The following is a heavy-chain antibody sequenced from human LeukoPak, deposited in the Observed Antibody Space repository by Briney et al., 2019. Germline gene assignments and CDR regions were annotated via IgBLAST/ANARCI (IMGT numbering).Heavy chain of an antibody. CDR3: AKDHSEYSSSPFDY. D-gene: IGHD6-6*01. J-gene: IGHJ4*02. CDR2: ISWNSGSI. V-gene: IGHV3-9*01. CDR1: GFTFDDYA. Sequence: GGSLRLSCAASGFTFDDYAMHWVRQAPGKGLERVSGISWNSGSIGYADSVKGRFTISRDNAKNSLYLQMNSLRAEDTALYYCAKDHSEYSSSPFDYWGQGTLVTVSS.